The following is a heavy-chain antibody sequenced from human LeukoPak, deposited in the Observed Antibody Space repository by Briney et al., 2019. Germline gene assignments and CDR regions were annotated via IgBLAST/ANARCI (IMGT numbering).Heavy chain of an antibody. D-gene: IGHD3-10*01. CDR3: ARDPYYYGSGSYLVGPGD. CDR1: GFTSSDYY. V-gene: IGHV3-11*01. CDR2: ISSSGSTI. J-gene: IGHJ4*02. Sequence: GGSLRLSCAASGFTSSDYYMSWLRQAPGKGLEWVSYISSSGSTIYYADSVKGRFTISRDNAKNSLYLQMNSLRAEDTAVYYCARDPYYYGSGSYLVGPGDWGQGTLVTVSS.